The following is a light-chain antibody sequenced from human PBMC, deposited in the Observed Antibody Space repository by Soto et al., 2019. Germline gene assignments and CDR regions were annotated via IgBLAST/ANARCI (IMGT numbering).Light chain of an antibody. CDR3: CSYTSSSTPWV. CDR1: SSDVGGYNY. V-gene: IGLV2-14*03. Sequence: LTQPASVSGSPGQSITISCTGTSSDVGGYNYVSWYQQHPGKAPKLMIYDVSDRPSGVSNRFPASKSGNTASLTISGLQAEDEADYYCCSYTSSSTPWVFGTGTKVTVL. J-gene: IGLJ1*01. CDR2: DVS.